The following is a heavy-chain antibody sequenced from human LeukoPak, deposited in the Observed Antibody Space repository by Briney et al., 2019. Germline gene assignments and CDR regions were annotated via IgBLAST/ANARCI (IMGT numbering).Heavy chain of an antibody. D-gene: IGHD3-10*01. J-gene: IGHJ6*04. CDR3: ARAESITMVRGVHPPYHYYYGMDV. CDR1: GGTFSSYA. V-gene: IGHV1-69*13. CDR2: IIPIFGTA. Sequence: WASVKVSCKASGGTFSSYAISWVRQAPGQGLEWMGGIIPIFGTANYAQKFQGRVTITADESTSTAYMELSSLRSEDTAVYYCARAESITMVRGVHPPYHYYYGMDVWGKGTTVTVSS.